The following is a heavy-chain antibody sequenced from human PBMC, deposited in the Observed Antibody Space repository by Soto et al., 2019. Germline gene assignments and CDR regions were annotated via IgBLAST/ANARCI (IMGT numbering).Heavy chain of an antibody. Sequence: GESLKISCKGSGYSFTSSWIGWVRQMPGKGLEWMGIIYPGDSDTRYSPSFQGQVTISADKSISTAYLQWSSLKASDTAIYYCGTYGYSGYDWPFDYWDQGTRVTVSS. CDR3: GTYGYSGYDWPFDY. D-gene: IGHD5-12*01. V-gene: IGHV5-51*01. CDR1: GYSFTSSW. J-gene: IGHJ4*02. CDR2: IYPGDSDT.